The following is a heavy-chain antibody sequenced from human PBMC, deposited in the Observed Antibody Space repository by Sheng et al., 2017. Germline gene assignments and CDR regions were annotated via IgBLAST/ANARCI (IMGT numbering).Heavy chain of an antibody. CDR3: AGWGDGSY. CDR2: INPDGSAK. CDR1: GFTFSTYW. J-gene: IGHJ4*02. Sequence: VQLVESGGGLVQPGGSLRLSCTASGFTFSTYWMNWVRQPPGKGLEWVANINPDGSAKTYVDSVKGRFSISRDNAKNSLYLQMDSLTVDDTAVYYCAGWGDGSYWGQGTLVTVSS. V-gene: IGHV3-7*01. D-gene: IGHD2-15*01.